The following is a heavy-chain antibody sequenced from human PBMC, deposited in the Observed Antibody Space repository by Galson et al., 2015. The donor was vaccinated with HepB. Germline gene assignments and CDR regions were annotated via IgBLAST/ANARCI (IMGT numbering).Heavy chain of an antibody. D-gene: IGHD3-22*01. CDR3: ARDLSSAHYPYWYFDL. CDR1: GFIVSDNY. V-gene: IGHV3-53*01. J-gene: IGHJ2*01. CDR2: IFIGGKT. Sequence: CAASGFIVSDNYMNWVRQAPGRGLEWVSVIFIGGKTYYADSVKGRFTISRDKSKNTLHLQMNSLRPEDTVLYYCARDLSSAHYPYWYFDLWGRGTPVTVSS.